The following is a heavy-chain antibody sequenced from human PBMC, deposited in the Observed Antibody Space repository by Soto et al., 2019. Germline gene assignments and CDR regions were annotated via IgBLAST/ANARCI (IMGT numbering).Heavy chain of an antibody. Sequence: EVQLVESGGGLVQPGGSLRLSCVASGFTIENSVMHWVRQTPGKGLMWVSRITGAGDGTPYADSVQGRFTISRDNAKNTVYLHMTGLRVEEPAVYYCARAQKWRQLSLNVFDLWGQGTTVTVSS. CDR3: ARAQKWRQLSLNVFDL. CDR1: GFTIENSV. V-gene: IGHV3-74*01. D-gene: IGHD5-18*01. CDR2: ITGAGDGT. J-gene: IGHJ3*01.